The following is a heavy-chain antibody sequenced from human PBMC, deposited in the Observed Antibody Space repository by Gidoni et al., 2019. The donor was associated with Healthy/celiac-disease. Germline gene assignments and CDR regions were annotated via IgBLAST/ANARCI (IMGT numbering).Heavy chain of an antibody. CDR3: ARGITMVRGGEYYFDY. J-gene: IGHJ4*02. CDR1: GYTFTSYA. Sequence: QVQLVQSGAEVKKPGASVKVSCKASGYTFTSYAMHWVRQAPGQRLEWMGWINAGNGNTKYSQKFQGRVTITRDTSASTAYMELSSLRSEDTAVYYCARGITMVRGGEYYFDYWGQGTLVTVSS. CDR2: INAGNGNT. D-gene: IGHD3-10*01. V-gene: IGHV1-3*01.